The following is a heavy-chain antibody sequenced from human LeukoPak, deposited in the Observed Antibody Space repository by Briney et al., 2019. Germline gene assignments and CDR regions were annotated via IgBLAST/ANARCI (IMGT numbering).Heavy chain of an antibody. CDR2: IYYSGSS. D-gene: IGHD2-15*01. V-gene: IGHV4-39*02. J-gene: IGHJ4*02. CDR3: ARDPAYCSGGSCYNDY. CDR1: GGSISSSSSY. Sequence: PSETLSLTCSVSGGSISSSSSYWGWIRQPPGKGLEWIGSIYYSGSSFDNPALKSRVTISVDTSKNQFSLKLSSVTAADTAVYYCARDPAYCSGGSCYNDYWGQGTLVTVSS.